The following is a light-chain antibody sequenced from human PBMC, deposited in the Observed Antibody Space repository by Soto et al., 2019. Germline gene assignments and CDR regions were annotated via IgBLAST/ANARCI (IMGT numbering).Light chain of an antibody. CDR1: GSDVGANNF. J-gene: IGLJ1*01. CDR2: DVS. V-gene: IGLV2-14*03. CDR3: SSYTSSSTEV. Sequence: QSALTQPASVSGSPGQSITISCTGTGSDVGANNFVSWYQQLPGKAPKLMIFDVSHRPSGVSYRFSGSKSGNTASLTFSGLQAEDEADYFCSSYTSSSTEVFATGTKVTVL.